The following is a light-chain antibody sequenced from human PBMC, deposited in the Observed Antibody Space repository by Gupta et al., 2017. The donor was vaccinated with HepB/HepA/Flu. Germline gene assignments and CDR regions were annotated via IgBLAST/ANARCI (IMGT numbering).Light chain of an antibody. CDR1: SDINVGTYW. CDR3: MIWHSSAWV. CDR2: YKSDSDK. J-gene: IGLJ3*02. Sequence: QAVLTQPSSLYASPGASASLTCTLRSDINVGTYWIYCYQQKPGSPPQYLLRYKSDSDKQQGSGVPSRFSGSKDASANAGILLISGLQSEDEADYYCMIWHSSAWVFGGGTKVTVL. V-gene: IGLV5-45*02.